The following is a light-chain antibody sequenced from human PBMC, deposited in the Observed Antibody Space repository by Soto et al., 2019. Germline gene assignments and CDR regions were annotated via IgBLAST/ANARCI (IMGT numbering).Light chain of an antibody. J-gene: IGKJ3*01. Sequence: EIVLTQSPATLSSSPGERATLSCRASQYVSSFLAWFQQRPGQAPRLLIYDASNRAAGIPARFSGSGSGTNFTLTISSLEPEDFAVYYCQQRFTFGPGTKVDIK. CDR2: DAS. CDR1: QYVSSF. V-gene: IGKV3-11*01. CDR3: QQRFT.